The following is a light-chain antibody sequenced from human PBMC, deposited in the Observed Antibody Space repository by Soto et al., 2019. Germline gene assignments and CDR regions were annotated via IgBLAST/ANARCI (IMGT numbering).Light chain of an antibody. CDR2: GAS. Sequence: EIVLTQSPGTLSSSPGERATLSCRASQSVTKSLAWYQQKPGQAPRLLIYGASSRATGIPDRFSGSGSGTDFTLIIRRLEPDDFAIYYCQQYGGSPRTIGQGRKVE. J-gene: IGKJ1*01. CDR3: QQYGGSPRT. V-gene: IGKV3-20*01. CDR1: QSVTKS.